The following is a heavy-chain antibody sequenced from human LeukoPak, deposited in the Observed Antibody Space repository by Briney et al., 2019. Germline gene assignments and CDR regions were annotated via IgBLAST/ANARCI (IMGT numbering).Heavy chain of an antibody. D-gene: IGHD1-26*01. CDR2: IIPIFGTA. Sequence: GASVKVSCKASGGTFSSYAISWVRQAPGQGLEWMGGIIPIFGTANYAQKFQGRVTITTDESTSTAYMELSSLRSEDTAVYYCARGRARWELLGYWGQGTLVTVSS. CDR1: GGTFSSYA. V-gene: IGHV1-69*05. J-gene: IGHJ4*02. CDR3: ARGRARWELLGY.